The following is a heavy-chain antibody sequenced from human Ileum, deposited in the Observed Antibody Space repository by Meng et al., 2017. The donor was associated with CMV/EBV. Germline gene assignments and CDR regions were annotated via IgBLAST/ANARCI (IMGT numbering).Heavy chain of an antibody. CDR3: ARVGEYGSGSYLSY. V-gene: IGHV1-2*02. CDR2: INPNSGGT. CDR1: GYTFTNYD. D-gene: IGHD3-10*01. J-gene: IGHJ4*02. Sequence: ASVKVSCKASGYTFTNYDINWVRQATGQGLEWMGWINPNSGGTNYAQKFQGRVTMTRDTSISIGYMELSRLRSDDTALYFCARVGEYGSGSYLSYWGQGTLVTVSS.